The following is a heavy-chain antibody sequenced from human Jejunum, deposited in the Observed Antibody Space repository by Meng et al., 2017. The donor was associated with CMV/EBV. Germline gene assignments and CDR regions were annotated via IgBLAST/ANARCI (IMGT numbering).Heavy chain of an antibody. D-gene: IGHD5/OR15-5a*01. CDR3: ARDSGVSY. CDR2: IFSNGTT. J-gene: IGHJ4*02. CDR1: GGSMSPYS. Sequence: SPTCTVSGGSMSPYSWSWIRQSPGKGLEWLGYIFSNGTTNYNPSLKSRLTLSIDTSKRQYSLSLNSVTAADTAVYFCARDSGVSYWGQGTLVTVSS. V-gene: IGHV4-59*01.